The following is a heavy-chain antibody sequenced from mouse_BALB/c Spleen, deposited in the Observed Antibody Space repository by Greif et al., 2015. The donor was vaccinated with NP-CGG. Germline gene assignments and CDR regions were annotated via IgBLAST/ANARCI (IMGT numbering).Heavy chain of an antibody. Sequence: VQLQQSGAELVRSGASVKLSCTASGFNIKDYYMHWVKQRPEQGLEWIGWIDPENGDTEYAPKFQGKATMTADTSSNXAYLQLSSLTSEDTAVYYCNEFDPRRAMDYWGQGTSVTVSS. J-gene: IGHJ4*01. CDR3: NEFDPRRAMDY. D-gene: IGHD2-12*01. V-gene: IGHV14-4*02. CDR1: GFNIKDYY. CDR2: IDPENGDT.